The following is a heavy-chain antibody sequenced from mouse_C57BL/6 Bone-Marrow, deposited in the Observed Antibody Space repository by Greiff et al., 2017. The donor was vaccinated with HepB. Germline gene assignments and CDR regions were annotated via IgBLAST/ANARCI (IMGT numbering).Heavy chain of an antibody. V-gene: IGHV1-85*01. CDR1: GYTFTSYD. CDR3: ARRGIYDGYYDYAMDY. D-gene: IGHD2-3*01. CDR2: IYPRDGST. Sequence: QVQLKESGPELVKPGASVKLSCKASGYTFTSYDINWVKQRPGQGLEWIGWIYPRDGSTKYNEKFKGKATLTVDTSSSTAYMELHSLTSEDSAVYFCARRGIYDGYYDYAMDYWGQGTSVTVSS. J-gene: IGHJ4*01.